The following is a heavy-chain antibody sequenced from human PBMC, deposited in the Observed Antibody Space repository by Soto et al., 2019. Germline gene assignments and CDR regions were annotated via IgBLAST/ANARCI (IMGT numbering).Heavy chain of an antibody. Sequence: TLSLTCAVYGGSFSGYYWSWIRQPPGKGLEWIGEINHSGSTNYNPSLKSRVTISVDTSKNQFSLKLSSVTAADTAVYYCARFPLGYCSSTSCYAFDYWGQGTLVTVSS. D-gene: IGHD2-2*01. CDR1: GGSFSGYY. J-gene: IGHJ4*02. CDR2: INHSGST. V-gene: IGHV4-34*01. CDR3: ARFPLGYCSSTSCYAFDY.